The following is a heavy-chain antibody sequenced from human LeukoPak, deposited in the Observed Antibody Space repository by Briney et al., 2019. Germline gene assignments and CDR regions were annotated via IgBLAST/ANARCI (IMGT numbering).Heavy chain of an antibody. V-gene: IGHV4-59*01. Sequence: SEILSHTCTVSGGSISGYYWSWIRQPPGKGLEWIGNIYYSGSTNYNPSLKSRVTISVDTSKKQFSLKLSSVIAADTAVYYCARSYYGYHGSGSYYSLDYWGQGTLVTVSS. D-gene: IGHD3-10*01. J-gene: IGHJ4*02. CDR2: IYYSGST. CDR1: GGSISGYY. CDR3: ARSYYGYHGSGSYYSLDY.